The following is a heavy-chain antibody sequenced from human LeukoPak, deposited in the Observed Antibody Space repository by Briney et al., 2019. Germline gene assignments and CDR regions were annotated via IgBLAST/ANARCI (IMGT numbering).Heavy chain of an antibody. CDR2: IRDNGSIK. D-gene: IGHD3-16*01. V-gene: IGHV3-30*02. CDR3: AKVPHSWGLFDS. J-gene: IGHJ4*02. CDR1: GFTFSSYA. Sequence: GGSLRLSCAASGFTFSSYAMSWVRQAPGKGLEWVAFIRDNGSIKYYADSVIGRFTVSRDNSKNTLYLQMDSLRTEDTAVYYCAKVPHSWGLFDSWGQGALVTVSS.